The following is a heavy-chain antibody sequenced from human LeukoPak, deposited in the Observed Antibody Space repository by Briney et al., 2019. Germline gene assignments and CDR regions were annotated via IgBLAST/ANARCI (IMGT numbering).Heavy chain of an antibody. CDR3: ARDAVVAATRDKYFQH. Sequence: VASVKVSCKASGYTFTSYGISWVRQAPGQGLEWMGWISAYNGNTNYAQKLQGRVTMTTDTSTSTAYMELRSLRSDDTAVYYCARDAVVAATRDKYFQHWGQGTLVTVSS. J-gene: IGHJ1*01. D-gene: IGHD2-15*01. CDR2: ISAYNGNT. CDR1: GYTFTSYG. V-gene: IGHV1-18*01.